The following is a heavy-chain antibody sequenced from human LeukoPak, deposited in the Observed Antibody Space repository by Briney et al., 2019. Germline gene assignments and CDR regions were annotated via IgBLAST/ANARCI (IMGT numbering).Heavy chain of an antibody. Sequence: GASVKLSCKASGYTFTSYYMHLVRQAPGQGLEWMGIINPSGGSTSYAQTFQGRVTMTRATSISTAYMELRSLRSDDTAVYCCAREESYYYDSSGYYYGGAFDIWGQGTMVTVSS. CDR1: GYTFTSYY. J-gene: IGHJ3*02. D-gene: IGHD3-22*01. CDR2: INPSGGST. CDR3: AREESYYYDSSGYYYGGAFDI. V-gene: IGHV1-46*01.